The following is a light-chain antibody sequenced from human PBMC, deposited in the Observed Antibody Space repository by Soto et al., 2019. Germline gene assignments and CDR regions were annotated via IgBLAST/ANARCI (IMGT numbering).Light chain of an antibody. V-gene: IGKV2-30*01. CDR3: MQGTYWPYT. CDR2: KIS. CDR1: QSLVYSDGNTS. Sequence: DVVMTQSPLSLPVTLVQPASISCRSSQSLVYSDGNTSLNCFQQRPGHSPRRLVSKISNQNSGVPDRFSGSGSCTDFTLEISRVEAEDVGVYYCMQGTYWPYTDGQGSKLVSK. J-gene: IGKJ2*01.